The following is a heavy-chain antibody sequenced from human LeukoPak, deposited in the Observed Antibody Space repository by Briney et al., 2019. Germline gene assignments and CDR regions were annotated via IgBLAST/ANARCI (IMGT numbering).Heavy chain of an antibody. V-gene: IGHV1-46*01. CDR1: GYTFTSYY. Sequence: GASLKVSCKASGYTFTSYYMHWVRQAPGQGLEWMGIINPSGGSTSYAQKFQGRVTMTRDTSTSTVYMELSRLRSEDPAVYYCARDLTGVVASYYFDYWGQGTLVTVSS. CDR3: ARDLTGVVASYYFDY. J-gene: IGHJ4*02. CDR2: INPSGGST. D-gene: IGHD3-22*01.